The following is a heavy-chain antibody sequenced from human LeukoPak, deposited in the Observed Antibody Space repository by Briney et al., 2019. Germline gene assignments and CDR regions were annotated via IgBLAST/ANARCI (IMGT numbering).Heavy chain of an antibody. D-gene: IGHD2-8*01. Sequence: SETLSLTCAVYGGSFSGYYWSWIRQPPGKGLEWIGEINHSGSTNYNPFLKSRVTISVDTSKNQFSLKLSSVTAADTAVYYCAGTNFGLFDYWGQGTLVTVSS. V-gene: IGHV4-34*01. CDR3: AGTNFGLFDY. CDR2: INHSGST. CDR1: GGSFSGYY. J-gene: IGHJ4*02.